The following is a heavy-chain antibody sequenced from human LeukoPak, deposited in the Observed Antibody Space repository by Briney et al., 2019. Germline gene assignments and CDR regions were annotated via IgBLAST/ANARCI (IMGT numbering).Heavy chain of an antibody. D-gene: IGHD3-9*01. Sequence: PGGSLRLSCAASGFTFSTYSMNWVRQAPGKGLEWVSAISGSGGSTYYADSVKGRFTISRDNAKNSLYLQMNSLRAEDTAVYYCARDLRESYDILTGPLATRTNYFDYWGQGTLVTVSS. CDR2: ISGSGGST. J-gene: IGHJ4*02. CDR1: GFTFSTYS. CDR3: ARDLRESYDILTGPLATRTNYFDY. V-gene: IGHV3-21*01.